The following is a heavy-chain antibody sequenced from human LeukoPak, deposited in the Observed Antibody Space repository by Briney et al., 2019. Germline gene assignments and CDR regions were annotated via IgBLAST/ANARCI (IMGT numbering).Heavy chain of an antibody. Sequence: SETLSLTCTVSGGSISSSSYYWGWIRQPPGKGLEWIGSIYYSGSTYYNPSLKSRVTISVDRSKNQFSLKVTSVTAADTAVYYCATSPRDSRSSSDSDYWGQGILVTVSS. D-gene: IGHD6-13*01. J-gene: IGHJ4*02. CDR2: IYYSGST. CDR1: GGSISSSSYY. CDR3: ATSPRDSRSSSDSDY. V-gene: IGHV4-39*07.